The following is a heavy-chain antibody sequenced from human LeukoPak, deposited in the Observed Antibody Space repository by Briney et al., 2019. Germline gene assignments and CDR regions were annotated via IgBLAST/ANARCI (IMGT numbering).Heavy chain of an antibody. D-gene: IGHD2-8*01. CDR3: ARVRGVVSSMLPTYYFDY. CDR1: GYSISSGYY. J-gene: IGHJ4*02. CDR2: IYHSGST. V-gene: IGHV4-38-2*02. Sequence: SETLSLTCTVSGYSISSGYYWGWIRQPPGKGLEWIGSIYHSGSTYYNPSLKSRVTISVGTSKNQFSLKLSSVTAADTAVYYCARVRGVVSSMLPTYYFDYWGQGTLVTVSS.